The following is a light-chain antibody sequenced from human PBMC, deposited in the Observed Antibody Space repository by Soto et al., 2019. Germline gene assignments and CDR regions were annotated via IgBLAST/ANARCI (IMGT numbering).Light chain of an antibody. J-gene: IGLJ3*02. V-gene: IGLV2-11*01. CDR3: CSYAGSYTWV. Sequence: QSALTQPRSVSGSPGQSVTISCTGTSSDVGGYEYVSWYQQYPGKAPKLMIYAVTRRPSGVPDRFAGSKSGNTASLTISGLQAEDEADYYCCSYAGSYTWVFGGGTQVTVL. CDR1: SSDVGGYEY. CDR2: AVT.